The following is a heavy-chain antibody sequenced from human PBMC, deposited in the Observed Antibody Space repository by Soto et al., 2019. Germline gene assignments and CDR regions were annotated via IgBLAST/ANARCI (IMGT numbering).Heavy chain of an antibody. J-gene: IGHJ4*02. CDR2: IWYDGSNK. CDR3: AREKRAQLDRHFDY. V-gene: IGHV3-33*01. Sequence: QVQLVESGGGVVQPGRSLRLSCAASGFTFSSYGMHWVRQAPGKGLEWVAVIWYDGSNKYYADSVKGRFTISRDNSKNTLYLQMNSLRADDTAVYYCAREKRAQLDRHFDYWGQGTLVTVSS. D-gene: IGHD6-13*01. CDR1: GFTFSSYG.